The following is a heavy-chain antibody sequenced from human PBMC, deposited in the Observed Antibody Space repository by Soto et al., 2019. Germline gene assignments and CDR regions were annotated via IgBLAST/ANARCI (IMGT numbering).Heavy chain of an antibody. V-gene: IGHV1-69*13. J-gene: IGHJ6*02. Sequence: GASVKVSCKASGGTFSSYAISWVRQAPGQGLEWMGGIIPIFGTANYAQKFQGRVTITADESTSTAYMELSSLRSEDTAVYYCASNVKVAAASYYYYGMDVWGQGTTVTVSS. D-gene: IGHD2-15*01. CDR1: GGTFSSYA. CDR2: IIPIFGTA. CDR3: ASNVKVAAASYYYYGMDV.